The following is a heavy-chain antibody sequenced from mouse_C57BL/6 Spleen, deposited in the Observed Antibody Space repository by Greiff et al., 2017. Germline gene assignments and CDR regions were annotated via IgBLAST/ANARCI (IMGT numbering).Heavy chain of an antibody. D-gene: IGHD1-1*01. CDR1: GYAFTNYL. CDR2: INPGSGGT. CDR3: ARAPYYGSSGYYFDY. Sequence: QVQLQQSGAELVRPGTSVKASCKASGYAFTNYLIEWVKQRPGQGLEWIGVINPGSGGTNYNEKFKGKATLTADKSSSTAYMQLSSLTSEDSAVYFCARAPYYGSSGYYFDYWGQGTTLTVSS. J-gene: IGHJ2*01. V-gene: IGHV1-54*01.